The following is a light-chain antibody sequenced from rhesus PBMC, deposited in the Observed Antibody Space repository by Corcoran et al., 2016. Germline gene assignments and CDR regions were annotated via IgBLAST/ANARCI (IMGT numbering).Light chain of an antibody. CDR1: QGISSY. J-gene: IGKJ1*01. CDR3: LQHNSYPWT. V-gene: IGKV1-28*01. CDR2: AAS. Sequence: DIQMTQSPSSLSASVGDTVTITCRASQGISSYLNWFQQKPGKAPKLLIYAASSLESGVPSRLSGSGSGTEFTLPISSLQPEDFAAYYCLQHNSYPWTFGQGTKVEIK.